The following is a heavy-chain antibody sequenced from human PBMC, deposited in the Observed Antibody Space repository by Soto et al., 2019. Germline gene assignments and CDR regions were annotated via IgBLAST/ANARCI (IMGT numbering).Heavy chain of an antibody. CDR3: VKDLRVLVWFGDLEAFDF. CDR2: ITGTGGRT. Sequence: EVQLLESGGGLVQPGGSLRLSCTASGFTFSNYAMSWVRQAPGKGLECVSSITGTGGRTYYAVSVKGRFTISKDNSKNTQYQHTDSLRAEDTVLYYCVKDLRVLVWFGDLEAFDFWGQGTMVAVSS. J-gene: IGHJ3*01. V-gene: IGHV3-23*01. CDR1: GFTFSNYA. D-gene: IGHD3-10*01.